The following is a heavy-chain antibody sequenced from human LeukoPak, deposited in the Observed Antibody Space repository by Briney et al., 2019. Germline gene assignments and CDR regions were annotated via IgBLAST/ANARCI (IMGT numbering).Heavy chain of an antibody. D-gene: IGHD1-26*01. J-gene: IGHJ6*02. CDR2: IIPIFGTA. CDR3: ARDRGATTNYYYGMDV. CDR1: GGTFSSYA. Sequence: SVKVSCKASGGTFSSYAISWVRQAPGQGLEWMGGIIPIFGTANYAQKFQGRVTITADESTSTAYMEPSSLRSEDTAVYYCARDRGATTNYYYGMDVWGQGTTVTVSS. V-gene: IGHV1-69*13.